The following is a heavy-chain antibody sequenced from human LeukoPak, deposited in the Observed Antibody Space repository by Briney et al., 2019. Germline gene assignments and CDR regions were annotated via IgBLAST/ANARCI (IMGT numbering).Heavy chain of an antibody. CDR3: ARLDGDYALDI. Sequence: PGGSLRLSCAASGFTFSTYWMHWVRQAPGKGLVWVSRINNDGSSTTYADSVKGRFTISRDNAKNTLYLQMNSLRVEDTAVYYCARLDGDYALDIWGQGTMVTVSS. J-gene: IGHJ3*02. CDR1: GFTFSTYW. D-gene: IGHD4-17*01. CDR2: INNDGSST. V-gene: IGHV3-74*01.